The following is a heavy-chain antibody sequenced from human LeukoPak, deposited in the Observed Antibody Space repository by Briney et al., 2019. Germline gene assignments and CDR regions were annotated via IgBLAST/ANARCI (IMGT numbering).Heavy chain of an antibody. D-gene: IGHD2-15*01. Sequence: SETLSLTCAVYGGSFSGYYWSWIRHPPGKGREWIGEINHSGSTNYNPSLKSRVTISVDTSKNQFSLKLGSVTAADTSVYYCARGVYCSGGSCLSKYWGQGTLVTVSS. CDR1: GGSFSGYY. V-gene: IGHV4-34*01. CDR3: ARGVYCSGGSCLSKY. J-gene: IGHJ4*02. CDR2: INHSGST.